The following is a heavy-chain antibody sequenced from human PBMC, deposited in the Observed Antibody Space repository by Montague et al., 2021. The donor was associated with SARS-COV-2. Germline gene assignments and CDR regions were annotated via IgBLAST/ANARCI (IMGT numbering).Heavy chain of an antibody. CDR3: ARIPHTPGRWLICSRGASITGGFWFDP. V-gene: IGHV4-59*01. CDR1: GGSISSYY. Sequence: SETLSLTCTVSGGSISSYYWSWIRQPPGEGLEWIGYIYYSGSTNYNPSLKIRVTISVDTSKNQFSLKLSSVTAADTAVYDCARIPHTPGRWLICSRGASITGGFWFDPWGQGTLVTVSS. CDR2: IYYSGST. J-gene: IGHJ5*02. D-gene: IGHD5-24*01.